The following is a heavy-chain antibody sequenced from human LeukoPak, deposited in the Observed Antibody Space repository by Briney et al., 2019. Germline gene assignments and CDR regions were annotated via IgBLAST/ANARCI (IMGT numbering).Heavy chain of an antibody. D-gene: IGHD3-10*01. V-gene: IGHV3-33*01. Sequence: GGSLRLSCAASGFTFSSYGMHWVRQGPGKGLGGVAVIWYDGSNKYYADSVKGRFTISRDNSKNTLYLQMNSLRAEDTAVYYCARDLDPGDYYFDYWGQGTLVTVSS. CDR2: IWYDGSNK. CDR3: ARDLDPGDYYFDY. CDR1: GFTFSSYG. J-gene: IGHJ4*02.